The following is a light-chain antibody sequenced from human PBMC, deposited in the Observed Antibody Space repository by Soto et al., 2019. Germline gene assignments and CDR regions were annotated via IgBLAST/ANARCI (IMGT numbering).Light chain of an antibody. Sequence: QSVLTQPPSASGTPGQMVTISCSGSSSNIGRNTINWYQQLPGTAPKVLIFSNSNRPSGVPDRFSGSKSGTPASLAISGLQSEDEADYYCAGWDDSLNGWVFGGGTKLTVL. V-gene: IGLV1-44*01. CDR2: SNS. J-gene: IGLJ3*02. CDR1: SSNIGRNT. CDR3: AGWDDSLNGWV.